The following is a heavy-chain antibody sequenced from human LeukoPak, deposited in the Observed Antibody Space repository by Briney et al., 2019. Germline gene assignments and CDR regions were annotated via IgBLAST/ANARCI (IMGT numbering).Heavy chain of an antibody. CDR3: ARRRLGWYSVDY. J-gene: IGHJ4*02. Sequence: SETLSLTCAVYGGSFSGYYWSWIRQPPGKGLEWIGYIYYSGRTYYNPSLKSRITISVDTSKNQFSLKLSSVTAADTAVYFCARRRLGWYSVDYWGQGTLVTVSS. CDR1: GGSFSGYY. CDR2: IYYSGRT. V-gene: IGHV4-59*08. D-gene: IGHD6-19*01.